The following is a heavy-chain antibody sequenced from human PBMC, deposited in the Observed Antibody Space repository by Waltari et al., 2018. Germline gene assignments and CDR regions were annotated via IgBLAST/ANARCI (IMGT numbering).Heavy chain of an antibody. CDR3: ARPGRIGGGSLMGLDY. Sequence: QQLLQESGPGLVRHSETLSLTCSVSGYSIDSTSYWWAWIRQPPGKGLEWIGSFYYIGNTYYNPSLKSRITISVDASKNQYFLQLNSVTAADTAIYYCARPGRIGGGSLMGLDYWGQGILVTVSS. V-gene: IGHV4-39*01. CDR2: FYYIGNT. D-gene: IGHD2-15*01. CDR1: GYSIDSTSYW. J-gene: IGHJ4*02.